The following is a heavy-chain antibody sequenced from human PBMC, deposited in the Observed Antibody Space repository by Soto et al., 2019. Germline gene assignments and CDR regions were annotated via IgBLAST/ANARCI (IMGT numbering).Heavy chain of an antibody. CDR2: IYYSGST. Sequence: PSETLSLTCTVSGGSVSSGSYYWSWIRQPPGKGLEWIGYIYYSGSTNYNPSLKSRVTISVDTSKNQFSLKLSSVTAADTAGYYCGRGGVGSPLAFWGQGTLVPVSS. V-gene: IGHV4-61*01. J-gene: IGHJ4*02. CDR1: GGSVSSGSYY. D-gene: IGHD1-26*01. CDR3: GRGGVGSPLAF.